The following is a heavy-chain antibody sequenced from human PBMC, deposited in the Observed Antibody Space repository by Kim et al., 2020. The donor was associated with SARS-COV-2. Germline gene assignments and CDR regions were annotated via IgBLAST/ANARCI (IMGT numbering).Heavy chain of an antibody. J-gene: IGHJ3*02. CDR2: INAGNGNT. CDR3: ARDRPYYDILTALDDAFDI. CDR1: GYTFTSYA. V-gene: IGHV1-3*01. D-gene: IGHD3-9*01. Sequence: ASVKVSCKASGYTFTSYAMHWVRQAPGQRLEWMGWINAGNGNTKYSQKFQGRVTITRDTSASTAYMELSSLRSEDTAVYYCARDRPYYDILTALDDAFDIWGQGTMVTVSS.